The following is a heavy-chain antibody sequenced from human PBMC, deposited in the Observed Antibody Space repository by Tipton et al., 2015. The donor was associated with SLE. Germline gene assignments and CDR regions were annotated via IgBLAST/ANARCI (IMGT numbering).Heavy chain of an antibody. D-gene: IGHD2-2*01. Sequence: TLSLTCTVSGGSISSHYWSWIRQPPGKGLEWIGYIYYSGSTNYNPSLKSRVTISVDTSKNQFSLKLSSVTAADTAVYYCARGGGYCSSTSCYPFDYWGQGTLVTVSS. CDR3: ARGGGYCSSTSCYPFDY. J-gene: IGHJ4*02. CDR2: IYYSGST. CDR1: GGSISSHY. V-gene: IGHV4-59*11.